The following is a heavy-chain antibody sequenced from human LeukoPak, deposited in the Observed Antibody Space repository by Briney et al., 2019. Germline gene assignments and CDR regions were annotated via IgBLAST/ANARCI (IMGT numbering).Heavy chain of an antibody. CDR2: INHSGST. CDR1: GGSFSVYY. Sequence: SETLSLTCAVYGGSFSVYYWSSIRQPPRKRLEWIGEINHSGSTNYNPSLNSRATIRVYTSKNQFSLTLSSVTAADKAVYYCASGIAAAGTLDYVDYWGQGTLVTVSS. V-gene: IGHV4-34*01. D-gene: IGHD6-13*01. CDR3: ASGIAAAGTLDYVDY. J-gene: IGHJ4*02.